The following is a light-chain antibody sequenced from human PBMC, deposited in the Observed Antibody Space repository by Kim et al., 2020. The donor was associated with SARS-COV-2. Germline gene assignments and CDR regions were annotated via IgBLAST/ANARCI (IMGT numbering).Light chain of an antibody. J-gene: IGKJ2*01. CDR1: QSLGHSDGKTY. Sequence: DVVMTQSPLSLPVTLGQPASISCRSSQSLGHSDGKTYFHWFQQRPGQSPRRLIYQVSNRDSGVPDRFSGSGSGTDFTLKISRVEAEDVGVYYCMQGTHWPPYTFGQGTKLEI. CDR3: MQGTHWPPYT. V-gene: IGKV2-30*02. CDR2: QVS.